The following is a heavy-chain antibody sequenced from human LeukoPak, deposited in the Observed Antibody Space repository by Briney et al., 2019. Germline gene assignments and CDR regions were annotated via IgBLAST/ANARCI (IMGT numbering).Heavy chain of an antibody. Sequence: SETLSLTCTVSGGSIRSGGYYWSWIRQHPGKGLEWIGYIYYSGSTYYNPSLKSRVTISVDTSKNQFSLKLSSVTAADTAVYYCARGVRFSALDPWGQGTLVTVSS. D-gene: IGHD3-3*01. J-gene: IGHJ5*02. CDR1: GGSIRSGGYY. V-gene: IGHV4-31*03. CDR3: ARGVRFSALDP. CDR2: IYYSGST.